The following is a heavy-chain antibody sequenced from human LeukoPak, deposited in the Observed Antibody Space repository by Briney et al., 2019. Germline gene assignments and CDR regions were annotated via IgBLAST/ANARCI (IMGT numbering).Heavy chain of an antibody. D-gene: IGHD3-9*01. CDR3: ARDEDDILTGYYTFDY. J-gene: IGHJ4*02. CDR2: INPSVVIT. CDR1: GYTFTIYY. V-gene: IGHV1-46*01. Sequence: ASVKVSCKASGYTFTIYYMHWVRQAPGQGREWMVIINPSVVITRYAQKFQGRVTMTTDMSTSTVYMELSSLRSEDTAVYYCARDEDDILTGYYTFDYWGQGTLVTVSS.